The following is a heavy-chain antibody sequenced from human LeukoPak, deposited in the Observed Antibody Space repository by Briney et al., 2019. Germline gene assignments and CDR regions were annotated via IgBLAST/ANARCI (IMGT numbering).Heavy chain of an antibody. CDR1: GFTFDDYA. CDR3: ARIGESYPDC. D-gene: IGHD2-21*01. V-gene: IGHV3-9*01. CDR2: ITWNRDNI. J-gene: IGHJ4*03. Sequence: PGRSLRLSCTVSGFTFDDYAMHWVRHTPGKGLEWVAGITWNRDNIGYGDSVKGRFTISRDNAKNTLYLQMNSLRAEDTAVYYCARIGESYPDCWGQGTLVTVSS.